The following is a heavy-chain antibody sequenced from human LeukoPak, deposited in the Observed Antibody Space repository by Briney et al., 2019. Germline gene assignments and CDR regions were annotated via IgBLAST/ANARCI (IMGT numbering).Heavy chain of an antibody. Sequence: PSETLSLTRTVSGGAISSYYWSWIRQPPGKGLEWIGCIYYSGSTNYNPSLESRVTISVDTSKNQFSLKLSSVTAADTAVYYCARGGLNWFDPWGQGTLVTVSS. CDR1: GGAISSYY. J-gene: IGHJ5*02. V-gene: IGHV4-59*01. CDR3: ARGGLNWFDP. CDR2: IYYSGST.